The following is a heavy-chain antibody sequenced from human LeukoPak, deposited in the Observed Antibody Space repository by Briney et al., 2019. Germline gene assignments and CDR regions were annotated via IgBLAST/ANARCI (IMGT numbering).Heavy chain of an antibody. J-gene: IGHJ4*02. CDR1: GDSINSGEHY. V-gene: IGHV4-30-4*08. CDR2: IYHSGTT. Sequence: SETLSLTCTVSGDSINSGEHYWSWLRQPPGKGLEWIGHIYHSGTTYYNPSVKSRMTISVDTSKNQFSLNLRSVTAVDTAVYYCARVQYCSGGSCHNLRLFDQWGQGTLVTVSS. D-gene: IGHD2-15*01. CDR3: ARVQYCSGGSCHNLRLFDQ.